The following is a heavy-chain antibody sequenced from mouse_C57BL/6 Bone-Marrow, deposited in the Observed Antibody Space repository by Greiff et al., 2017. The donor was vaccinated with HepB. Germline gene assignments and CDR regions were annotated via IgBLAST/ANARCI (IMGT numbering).Heavy chain of an antibody. CDR2: IYPGNSDT. CDR3: TRKDYYGSNYAMDY. J-gene: IGHJ4*01. V-gene: IGHV1-5*01. Sequence: VQLQQSGTVLARPGASVKMSCKTSGYTFTSYWMHWVKQRPGQGLEWIGAIYPGNSDTSYNQKFKGKAKLTAVTSASTAYMERSSLTNEDSAVYYCTRKDYYGSNYAMDYWGQGTSVTVSS. D-gene: IGHD1-1*01. CDR1: GYTFTSYW.